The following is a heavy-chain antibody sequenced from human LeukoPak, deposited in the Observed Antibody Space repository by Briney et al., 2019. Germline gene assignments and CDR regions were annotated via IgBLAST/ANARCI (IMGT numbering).Heavy chain of an antibody. CDR3: AKCGNSGCHLIDY. J-gene: IGHJ4*02. CDR2: ISGRTGGT. Sequence: GGSLRLSCAASGFTVSSNYMSWVRQAPGKGLEWVSAISGRTGGTYYADSVKGRFTISRDNSKSTLYLQMDSLRAEDTAVYYCAKCGNSGCHLIDYWGQGTLVTVSS. D-gene: IGHD5-12*01. V-gene: IGHV3-23*01. CDR1: GFTVSSNY.